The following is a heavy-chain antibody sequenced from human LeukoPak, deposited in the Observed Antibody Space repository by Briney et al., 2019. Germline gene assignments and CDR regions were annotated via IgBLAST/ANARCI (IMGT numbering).Heavy chain of an antibody. V-gene: IGHV1-69*13. D-gene: IGHD5-24*01. CDR2: IIPIFGTA. Sequence: SVKVSCKASGGTFSSYAISWVRQAPGQGLEWMGGIIPIFGTANYAQKFQGRVTITADESTSTAYMELSSLRSEDTAVYYCATRRRDGHTRSFDYWGQGTLVTVSS. CDR1: GGTFSSYA. CDR3: ATRRRDGHTRSFDY. J-gene: IGHJ4*02.